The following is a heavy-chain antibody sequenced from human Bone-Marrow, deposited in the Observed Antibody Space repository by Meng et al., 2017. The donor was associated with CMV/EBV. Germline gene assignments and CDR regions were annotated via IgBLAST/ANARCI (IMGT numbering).Heavy chain of an antibody. V-gene: IGHV1-8*01. Sequence: FKASGSTFTSYDITWVRRATGQGLEWMGWMNPNSGNTGYAQKFQGRVTMTRNTSISTAYMELSSLRSEDTAVYYCARDEDDSSGYDYWGQGTLVTVSS. CDR2: MNPNSGNT. CDR1: GSTFTSYD. J-gene: IGHJ4*02. CDR3: ARDEDDSSGYDY. D-gene: IGHD3-22*01.